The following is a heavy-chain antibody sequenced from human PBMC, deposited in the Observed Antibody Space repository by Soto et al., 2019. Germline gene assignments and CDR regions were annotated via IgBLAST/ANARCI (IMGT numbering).Heavy chain of an antibody. J-gene: IGHJ4*02. CDR2: ISSGGST. CDR1: GFTVSNFY. V-gene: IGHV3-66*01. CDR3: ARDRFGGAYDFWH. Sequence: EVQLVESGGGLVQPGGSLRLSCAASGFTVSNFYMTWVRQAPGKGLEWVSVISSGGSTYYADSVKGRFTISRDNSKNTLYLDMNSLRAGDTAVYYCARDRFGGAYDFWHGGQGTLVTVSS. D-gene: IGHD3-3*01.